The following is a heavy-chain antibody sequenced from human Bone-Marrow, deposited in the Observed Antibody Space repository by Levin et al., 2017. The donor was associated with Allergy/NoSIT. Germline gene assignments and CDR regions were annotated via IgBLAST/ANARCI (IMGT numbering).Heavy chain of an antibody. CDR1: GFTSRISW. D-gene: IGHD3-10*01. CDR3: ATLKGEVTIFDY. J-gene: IGHJ4*02. Sequence: GASVKVSCEVSGFTSRISWMSWVRQAPGRGLEWVASMKQDGSEEYYVDSVKGRFTTSRDNAKISLYLQMNNLRAEDTAVYYCATLKGEVTIFDYWGQGTLVSVSS. V-gene: IGHV3-7*02. CDR2: MKQDGSEE.